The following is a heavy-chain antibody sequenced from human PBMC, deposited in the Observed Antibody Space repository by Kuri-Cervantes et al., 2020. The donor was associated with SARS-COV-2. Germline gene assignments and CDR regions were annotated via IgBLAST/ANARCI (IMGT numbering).Heavy chain of an antibody. CDR1: GGSISSSSYY. D-gene: IGHD3-22*01. CDR2: IYYSGST. J-gene: IGHJ3*02. Sequence: SETLSLTCTVSGGSISSSSYYWGWIRQPPGKGLEWIGGIYYSGSTYYNPSLKSRVTISVDTSKNQFSLKLSSVTAADTAVYYCARSRAMIVAQADAFDIWGQGTMVTVSS. CDR3: ARSRAMIVAQADAFDI. V-gene: IGHV4-39*01.